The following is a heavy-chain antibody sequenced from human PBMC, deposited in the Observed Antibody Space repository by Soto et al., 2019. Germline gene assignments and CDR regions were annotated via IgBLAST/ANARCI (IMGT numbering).Heavy chain of an antibody. Sequence: QVQLVQSGAEVKKPGSSVKVSCRTSGGTLSSYTFCWVRQAPGQGLEWMGRIIPLVGKTTYGQRFQDRLSISADKETSTSYLKLSNLSSEDTAVYYCASRVGTDAYDMWCPGTMVTVSS. J-gene: IGHJ3*02. CDR3: ASRVGTDAYDM. CDR1: GGTLSSYT. V-gene: IGHV1-69*02. CDR2: IIPLVGKT.